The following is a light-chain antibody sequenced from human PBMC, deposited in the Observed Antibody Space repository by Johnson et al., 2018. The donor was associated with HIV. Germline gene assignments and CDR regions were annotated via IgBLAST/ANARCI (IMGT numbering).Light chain of an antibody. CDR3: GTWDSSLSASYV. Sequence: SVLTQPPSVSAAPGQKVTISCSGSSSNIGNNYVSWYQQLPGTAPKLLIYDNNKRPSGIPDRFSGSKSGTSATLGITGLQTGDEADYYCGTWDSSLSASYVFGTGTEVTVL. V-gene: IGLV1-51*01. CDR1: SSNIGNNY. CDR2: DNN. J-gene: IGLJ1*01.